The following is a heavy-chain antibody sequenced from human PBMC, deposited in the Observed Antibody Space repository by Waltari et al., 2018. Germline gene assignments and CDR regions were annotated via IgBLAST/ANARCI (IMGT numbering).Heavy chain of an antibody. D-gene: IGHD3-22*01. CDR1: GFTFSSYW. CDR3: ASGIDYYDSSGYPQGFQH. CDR2: IKQDGSEK. J-gene: IGHJ1*01. Sequence: EVQLVESGGGLVQPGGSLRLSCAASGFTFSSYWMSWVRQAPGKGLEWVANIKQDGSEKYYVDSVKGRFTISRDNAKNSLYLQMNCLRAEDTAVYYCASGIDYYDSSGYPQGFQHWGQGTLVIVSS. V-gene: IGHV3-7*01.